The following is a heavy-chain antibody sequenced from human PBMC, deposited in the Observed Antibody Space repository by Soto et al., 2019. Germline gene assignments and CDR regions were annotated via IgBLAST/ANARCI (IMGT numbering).Heavy chain of an antibody. V-gene: IGHV1-2*04. D-gene: IGHD6-13*01. CDR3: AREGESSSWPDYYYYYGMDV. J-gene: IGHJ6*02. Sequence: PSVKVSCKASGYTFTGYYMHWVRQAPGQGLEWMGWINPNSGGTNYAQKFQGWVTMTRDTSISTAYMELSRLRSDDTAVYYCAREGESSSWPDYYYYYGMDVWGQGTTVTVSS. CDR1: GYTFTGYY. CDR2: INPNSGGT.